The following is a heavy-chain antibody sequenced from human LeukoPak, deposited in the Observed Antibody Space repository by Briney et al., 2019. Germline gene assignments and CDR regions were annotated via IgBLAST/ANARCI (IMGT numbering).Heavy chain of an antibody. CDR3: ARGGGWEYGDYEGRWFDP. CDR2: ISTYKDNT. V-gene: IGHV1-18*01. D-gene: IGHD4-17*01. Sequence: ASVKVSCKASGYTFTNHGITWVRQAPGQGLEGMGWISTYKDNTKYAQKFQGRVTMTTDTSTSTAYMELRNLRSDDTAVYYCARGGGWEYGDYEGRWFDPWGQGTLVTVSS. CDR1: GYTFTNHG. J-gene: IGHJ5*02.